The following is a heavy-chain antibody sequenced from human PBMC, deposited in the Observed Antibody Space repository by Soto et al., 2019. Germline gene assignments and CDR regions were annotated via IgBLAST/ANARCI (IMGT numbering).Heavy chain of an antibody. CDR3: ATVVYPSPFYYYMDV. CDR2: FDPEDGET. Sequence: ASVKASWKVSGYPLTELSIHWVRQAPGKRLEWMGGFDPEDGETIYAQKFQGRVTMTEDTSTDTAYMELSSLRSEDTAVYYCATVVYPSPFYYYMDVWGKGTTVTVSS. D-gene: IGHD3-16*01. J-gene: IGHJ6*03. V-gene: IGHV1-24*01. CDR1: GYPLTELS.